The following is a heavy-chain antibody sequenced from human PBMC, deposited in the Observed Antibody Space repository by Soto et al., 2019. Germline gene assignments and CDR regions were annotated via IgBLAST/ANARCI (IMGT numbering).Heavy chain of an antibody. V-gene: IGHV3-21*01. Sequence: KPGGSLRLSCASSGFTFSTYTMNWVRQAPGKGLEWVSSINGRGNYIYYAESEKGRFTISRDNAKNSLYLQMDRLRAEDTALYYCVREDGKVGTNSAFDYWGLGALVTVSS. CDR3: VREDGKVGTNSAFDY. J-gene: IGHJ4*02. D-gene: IGHD1-26*01. CDR1: GFTFSTYT. CDR2: INGRGNYI.